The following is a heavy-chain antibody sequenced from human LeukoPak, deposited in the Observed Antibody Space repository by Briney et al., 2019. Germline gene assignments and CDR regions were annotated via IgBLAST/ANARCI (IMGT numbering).Heavy chain of an antibody. CDR3: ARAYRGYCSGGSCPFDY. CDR2: IYYSGST. D-gene: IGHD2-15*01. Sequence: SQTLSLTCTVSGGSISSGGYYWSWIRQHPGKGLEWIGYIYYSGSTYYNPSLKSRVTISVDTSKNQFSLKLSSVTAADTAVYYCARAYRGYCSGGSCPFDYWGQGTLVTVS. J-gene: IGHJ4*02. V-gene: IGHV4-31*03. CDR1: GGSISSGGYY.